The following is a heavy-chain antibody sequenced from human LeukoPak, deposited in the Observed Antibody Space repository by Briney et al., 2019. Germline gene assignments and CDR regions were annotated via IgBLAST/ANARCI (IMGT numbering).Heavy chain of an antibody. CDR3: ARQSGSSGWYYFDY. CDR2: IYTSGST. Sequence: PSETLSLTCTVSGGSISGYYWSWIRQPAGKGLEWIGRIYTSGSTNYNPSLKSRVTISVDTSKNQFSLKLSSVTAADTAVYYCARQSGSSGWYYFDYWGQGTLVTVSS. CDR1: GGSISGYY. J-gene: IGHJ4*02. V-gene: IGHV4-4*07. D-gene: IGHD6-19*01.